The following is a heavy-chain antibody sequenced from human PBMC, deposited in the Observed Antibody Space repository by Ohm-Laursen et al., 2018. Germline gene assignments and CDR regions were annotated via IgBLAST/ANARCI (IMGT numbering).Heavy chain of an antibody. CDR2: ISDSGGST. J-gene: IGHJ4*02. D-gene: IGHD6-13*01. Sequence: GSLRLSYAAAGFTFSNYGMNWVRQAPGKGLEWVSSISDSGGSTYHADSVKGRFTISRDNSKNTLYLQMNSLRAEDTAVYYCAKDPVAAAGKAEFDYWGQGTLVTVSS. CDR3: AKDPVAAAGKAEFDY. CDR1: GFTFSNYG. V-gene: IGHV3-23*01.